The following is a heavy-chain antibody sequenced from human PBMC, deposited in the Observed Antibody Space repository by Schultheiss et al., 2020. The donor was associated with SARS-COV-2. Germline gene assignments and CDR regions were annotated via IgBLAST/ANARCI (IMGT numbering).Heavy chain of an antibody. CDR2: ISYDGSNK. D-gene: IGHD3-10*01. J-gene: IGHJ2*01. CDR3: ARDRVGLLWFGELDL. CDR1: GFTFSSYA. Sequence: GGSLRLSCAASGFTFSSYAMHWVRQAPGKGLEWVAVISYDGSNKYYADSVKGRFTISRDNSKNTLYLQMNSLRAEDTAVYYCARDRVGLLWFGELDLWGRGTLVTVSS. V-gene: IGHV3-30*01.